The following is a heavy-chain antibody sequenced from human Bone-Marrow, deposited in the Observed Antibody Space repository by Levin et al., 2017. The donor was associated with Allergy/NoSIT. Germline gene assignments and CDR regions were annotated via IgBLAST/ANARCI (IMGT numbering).Heavy chain of an antibody. CDR3: ARLAAFSYYGMDV. CDR2: IYYSGST. D-gene: IGHD2-15*01. CDR1: GGSISSSSYY. Sequence: SETLSLTCTVSGGSISSSSYYWGWIRQPPGKGLEWIGSIYYSGSTYYNPSLKSRVTISVDTSKNQFSLKLSSVTAADTAVYYCARLAAFSYYGMDVWGQGTTVTVSS. V-gene: IGHV4-39*01. J-gene: IGHJ6*02.